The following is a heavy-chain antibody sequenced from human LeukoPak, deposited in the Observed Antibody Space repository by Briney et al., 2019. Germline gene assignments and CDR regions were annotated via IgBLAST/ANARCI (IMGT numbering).Heavy chain of an antibody. Sequence: GGSLRLSCAASGFTVSSNYMSWVRQAPGKGLEGVSVIYSGGSTYYADSVKGRFTISRDNSKNTLYLQMNSLRAEDTAVYYCARDNYYGSGSYYNPWGQGTLVTVSS. V-gene: IGHV3-53*01. CDR3: ARDNYYGSGSYYNP. D-gene: IGHD3-10*01. J-gene: IGHJ5*02. CDR2: IYSGGST. CDR1: GFTVSSNY.